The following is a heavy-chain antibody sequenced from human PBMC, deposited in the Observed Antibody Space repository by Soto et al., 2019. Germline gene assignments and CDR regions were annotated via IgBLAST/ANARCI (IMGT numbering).Heavy chain of an antibody. D-gene: IGHD3-3*01. J-gene: IGHJ4*02. Sequence: GGSLRLSCAASGFTFSSYGMHWVRQAPGKGLEWVAVIWYDGSNKYYADSVKGRFTISRDNSKNTLYLQMNSLRAEDTAVYYCARDPFRLVDGYWGQGTLVTVSS. CDR3: ARDPFRLVDGY. V-gene: IGHV3-33*01. CDR1: GFTFSSYG. CDR2: IWYDGSNK.